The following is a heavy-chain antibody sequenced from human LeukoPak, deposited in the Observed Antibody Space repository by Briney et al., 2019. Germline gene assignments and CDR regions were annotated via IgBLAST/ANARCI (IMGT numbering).Heavy chain of an antibody. CDR3: AAIMVVTAGVAFNI. CDR2: MGPNSDNR. CDR1: GYTFTSYD. D-gene: IGHD2-21*02. J-gene: IGHJ3*02. Sequence: GASVKVSCKASGYTFTSYDINWVRQATGQGLEWMGWMGPNSDNRGYEQNFQGRVTMTMDTSISTAYMELSSLRSEDTAVYYCAAIMVVTAGVAFNIWGQGTMVTVSS. V-gene: IGHV1-8*01.